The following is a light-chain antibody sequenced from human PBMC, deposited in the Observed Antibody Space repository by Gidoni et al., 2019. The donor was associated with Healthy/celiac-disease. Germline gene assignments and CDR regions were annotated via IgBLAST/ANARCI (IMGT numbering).Light chain of an antibody. CDR2: GAS. CDR1: QSVSSK. V-gene: IGKV3-15*01. J-gene: IGKJ1*01. CDR3: KQYNNWPPKT. Sequence: ELVMTQSPATLSVSPGERATLSCRASQSVSSKLAWYQQKPCQAPRLLIYGASTRATGIPARFSGSGSGTEFTLTISSLQSEDFAVYLCKQYNNWPPKTFGQGTKVEIK.